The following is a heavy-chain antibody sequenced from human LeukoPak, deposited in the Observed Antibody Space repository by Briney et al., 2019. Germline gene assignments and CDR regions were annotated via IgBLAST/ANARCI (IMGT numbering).Heavy chain of an antibody. CDR1: GGSISSSNW. D-gene: IGHD3-22*01. Sequence: SETLSLTCAVSGGSISSSNWWSWVRQPPGKGLEWIGEIYHSGSTNYNPSLKSRVTISVDTSKNQFSLKLSSVTAADTAVYYCARGHYYDSSGLDYWGQGTLVTVSS. J-gene: IGHJ4*02. CDR3: ARGHYYDSSGLDY. V-gene: IGHV4-4*02. CDR2: IYHSGST.